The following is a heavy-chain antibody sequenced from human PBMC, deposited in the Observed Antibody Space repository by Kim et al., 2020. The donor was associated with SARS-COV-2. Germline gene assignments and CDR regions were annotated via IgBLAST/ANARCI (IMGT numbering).Heavy chain of an antibody. J-gene: IGHJ6*02. CDR1: GYSFTSYW. D-gene: IGHD5-18*01. Sequence: GESLKISCKGSGYSFTSYWIGWVRQMPGKGLEWMGIIYPGDSDTRYSPSFQGPVTISADKSISTAYLQWSSLKASDTAMYYCARQVWTYGYGSYYYYGMDVWGQGTTVTVSS. CDR2: IYPGDSDT. CDR3: ARQVWTYGYGSYYYYGMDV. V-gene: IGHV5-51*01.